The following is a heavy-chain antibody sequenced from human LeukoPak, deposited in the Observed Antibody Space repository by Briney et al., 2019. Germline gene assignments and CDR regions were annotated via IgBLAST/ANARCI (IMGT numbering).Heavy chain of an antibody. J-gene: IGHJ4*02. CDR1: GFTFGDYA. D-gene: IGHD4-17*01. CDR3: TVRPTTVTLNEY. V-gene: IGHV3-49*04. CDR2: IRSKAYGGTT. Sequence: GGSRRLSCTASGFTFGDYAMSWVRQAPGKGLEWVGFIRSKAYGGTTEYAASVKGRFTISRDDSKSIAYLQMNSLKTEDTAVYYCTVRPTTVTLNEYWGQGTLVTVSS.